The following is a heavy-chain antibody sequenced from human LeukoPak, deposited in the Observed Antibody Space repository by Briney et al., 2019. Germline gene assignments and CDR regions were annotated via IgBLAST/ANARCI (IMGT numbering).Heavy chain of an antibody. J-gene: IGHJ4*02. D-gene: IGHD6-13*01. CDR2: INPSGGST. V-gene: IGHV1-46*01. Sequence: ASVKVSCKASGYTFTSYYMHWVRQAPGQGLEWMGIINPSGGSTSYAQKFQGRVTMTRDMSTSTVYMELSSLRSEDTAVYYCAKDALPRIAAAGTVYWGQGTLVTVSS. CDR1: GYTFTSYY. CDR3: AKDALPRIAAAGTVY.